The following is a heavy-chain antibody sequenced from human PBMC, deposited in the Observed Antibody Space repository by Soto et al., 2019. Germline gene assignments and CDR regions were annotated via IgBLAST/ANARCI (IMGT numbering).Heavy chain of an antibody. Sequence: GGSLRLSCAASGFTVSSNYMSWVRQAPGKGLEWVSVIYNGGSTYYADSVKGRFTISRDNSKNTLYLQVNSLRAEDTAVYYCARSFCSGGNCYPYYFDYWGQRALVTVAA. CDR1: GFTVSSNY. CDR2: IYNGGST. D-gene: IGHD2-15*01. CDR3: ARSFCSGGNCYPYYFDY. J-gene: IGHJ4*02. V-gene: IGHV3-53*01.